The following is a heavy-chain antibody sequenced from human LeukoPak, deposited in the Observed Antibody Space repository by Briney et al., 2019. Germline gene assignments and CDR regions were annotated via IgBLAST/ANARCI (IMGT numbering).Heavy chain of an antibody. J-gene: IGHJ4*02. CDR1: GFTFSDYG. V-gene: IGHV3-21*04. D-gene: IGHD4-23*01. CDR2: ISSSSSYI. CDR3: ARRAGGYSHPYDY. Sequence: GGSLRLSCAASGFTFSDYGMSWVRQAPGKGLEWVSSISSSSSYIYYADSVKGRFTISRDNAKNSLYLQMNSLRAEDTAVYYCARRAGGYSHPYDYWGQGILVTVSS.